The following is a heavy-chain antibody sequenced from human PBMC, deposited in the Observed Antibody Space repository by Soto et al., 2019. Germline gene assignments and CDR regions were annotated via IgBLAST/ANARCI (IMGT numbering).Heavy chain of an antibody. CDR3: ARDPASADMDV. V-gene: IGHV3-30-3*01. CDR2: XTYDGXNK. D-gene: IGHD6-6*01. J-gene: IGHJ6*02. CDR1: GFTCGSDA. Sequence: PGXSRRLSCSASGFTCGSDAMHWVRQAPGKGLEWVAVXTYDGXNKYSADSVKGXFTNSRDXSKNTLYLQMNSLRDQDKDVYYCARDPASADMDVWGQGTTVTV.